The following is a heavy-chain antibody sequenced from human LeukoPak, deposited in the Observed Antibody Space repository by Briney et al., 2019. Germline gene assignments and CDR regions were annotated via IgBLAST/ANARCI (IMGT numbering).Heavy chain of an antibody. Sequence: GGSLRLSCAASGFTFSSYGMHWVRQAPGKGLEWVAFIRYDGSNKYYADSVKGRFTISRDNSKNTLYLQMNSLRGEETAVYYCAKVTSPYYYYMDVWGKGTTVTVCS. V-gene: IGHV3-30*02. CDR2: IRYDGSNK. J-gene: IGHJ6*03. CDR3: AKVTSPYYYYMDV. CDR1: GFTFSSYG.